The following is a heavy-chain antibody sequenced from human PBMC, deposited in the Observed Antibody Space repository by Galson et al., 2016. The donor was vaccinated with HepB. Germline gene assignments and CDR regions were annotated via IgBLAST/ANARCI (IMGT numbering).Heavy chain of an antibody. J-gene: IGHJ4*02. CDR1: GFTFSTYA. V-gene: IGHV3-23*01. CDR3: AKGDIMYGYSSFDY. CDR2: ISHSGDGA. D-gene: IGHD3-9*01. Sequence: SLRLSCAASGFTFSTYAMTWVRQAPGKGLEWVSSISHSGDGAYHSESVKGRFTISRDDSKKTLFLQMNSLRADDTAVYYCAKGDIMYGYSSFDYWGQGTLVTVSS.